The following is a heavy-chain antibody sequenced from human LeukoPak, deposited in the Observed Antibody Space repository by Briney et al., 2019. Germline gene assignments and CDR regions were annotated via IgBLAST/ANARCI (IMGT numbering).Heavy chain of an antibody. D-gene: IGHD3-16*01. V-gene: IGHV1-24*01. J-gene: IGHJ6*03. CDR1: GYNLTELS. Sequence: ASVTVSCKVSGYNLTELSMHWVRQAPGRGLEWMAGFDPEDGETIYAPGFQGRVTVTEDTSTDTAYMELSGLRSMDTAMYYCATWRGVYYSYYMDVWGKGTTVTVSS. CDR2: FDPEDGET. CDR3: ATWRGVYYSYYMDV.